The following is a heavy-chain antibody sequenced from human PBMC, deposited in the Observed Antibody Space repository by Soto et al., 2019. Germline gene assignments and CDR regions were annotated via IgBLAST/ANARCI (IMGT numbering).Heavy chain of an antibody. CDR3: ASGIQLWLRRINTGYSG. CDR2: IIPMFGTA. Sequence: QVQLVQSGAEVKKPESSVKVSCKAPGGTFSTYAISWVRQAPGQGLEWMGGIIPMFGTANYAQRFQDRVTFTADESTNTVYMGLSSLRCEDTAVYFCASGIQLWLRRINTGYSGWGKGPLVTVSS. CDR1: GGTFSTYA. V-gene: IGHV1-69*12. J-gene: IGHJ4*02. D-gene: IGHD5-18*01.